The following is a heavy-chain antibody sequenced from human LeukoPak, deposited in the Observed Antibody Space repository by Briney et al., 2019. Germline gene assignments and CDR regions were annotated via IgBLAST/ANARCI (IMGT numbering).Heavy chain of an antibody. V-gene: IGHV4-4*07. J-gene: IGHJ3*02. Sequence: ETLSLXXXXSGGSIXXYYWSWIRQPAGKGLEWIGRIYTSGSTNYNPSLKSRVTMSVDTSKNQFSLKLSSVTAADTAVFYCARGPDIVATLGAFDIWGQGTMVTVSS. CDR1: GGSIXXYY. CDR3: ARGPDIVATLGAFDI. D-gene: IGHD5-12*01. CDR2: IYTSGST.